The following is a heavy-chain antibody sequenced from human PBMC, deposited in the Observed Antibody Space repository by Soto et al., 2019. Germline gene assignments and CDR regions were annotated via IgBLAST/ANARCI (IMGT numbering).Heavy chain of an antibody. Sequence: GESLKISCKGSGYSFTSYWIGWVRQMPGKGLEWMGIIYPGDSDTRYSPSFQGQVTISADKSISTAYLQWSSLKASDTAMYYCARRLGAAPASNWFDPWGQGTLVTVSS. D-gene: IGHD6-6*01. V-gene: IGHV5-51*01. CDR2: IYPGDSDT. CDR3: ARRLGAAPASNWFDP. J-gene: IGHJ5*02. CDR1: GYSFTSYW.